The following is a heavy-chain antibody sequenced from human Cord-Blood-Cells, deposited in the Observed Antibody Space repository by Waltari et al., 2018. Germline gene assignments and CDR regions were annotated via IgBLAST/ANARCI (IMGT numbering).Heavy chain of an antibody. CDR3: AIILAPINWNYDY. CDR1: GYTFTSYD. J-gene: IGHJ4*02. Sequence: QVQLVQSGAEVKKPGASVQDYCKASGYTFTSYDINWVGQATGQGLEWMGWMNPNSGNTGYAQKFQGRVTITRNTSISTAYMELSSLRSEDTAVYYCAIILAPINWNYDYWGQGTLVTVSS. CDR2: MNPNSGNT. V-gene: IGHV1-8*03. D-gene: IGHD1-7*01.